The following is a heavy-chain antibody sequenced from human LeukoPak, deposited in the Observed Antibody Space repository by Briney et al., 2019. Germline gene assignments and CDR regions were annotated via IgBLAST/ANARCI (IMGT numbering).Heavy chain of an antibody. CDR1: GFTFSSYW. CDR3: AREVLD. CDR2: ISSSSSTI. Sequence: GGSLRLSCAASGFTFSSYWMSWVRQAPGKGLEWVSYISSSSSTIYYADSVKGRFTISRDNAKNSLYLQMNSLRAEDTAVYCCAREVLDWGQGTLVTVSS. V-gene: IGHV3-48*01. D-gene: IGHD2-8*01. J-gene: IGHJ4*02.